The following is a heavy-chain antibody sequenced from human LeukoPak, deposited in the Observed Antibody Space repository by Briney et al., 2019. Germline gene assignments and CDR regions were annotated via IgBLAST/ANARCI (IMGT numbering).Heavy chain of an antibody. V-gene: IGHV1-2*02. CDR2: INPSTGGT. Sequence: ASVKVSCKTSGYTFTNYYIHWVRQAPGQGLEWMGWINPSTGGTNYAQKFQGRVTMTRDTSISTAYMDLSRLRSDDTAIYYCATDTPPYCNGGSCYFDWGQGTLVTVSS. CDR1: GYTFTNYY. CDR3: ATDTPPYCNGGSCYFD. D-gene: IGHD2-15*01. J-gene: IGHJ4*02.